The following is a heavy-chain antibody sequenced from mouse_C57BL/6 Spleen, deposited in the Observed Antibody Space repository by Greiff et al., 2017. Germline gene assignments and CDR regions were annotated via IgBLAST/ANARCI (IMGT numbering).Heavy chain of an antibody. J-gene: IGHJ3*01. V-gene: IGHV1-82*01. CDR2: IYPGDGDT. D-gene: IGHD4-1*01. CDR1: GYAFSSSW. CDR3: AREETGTPFAY. Sequence: QVQLKESGPELVKPGASVKISCKASGYAFSSSWMNWVKQRPGKGLEWIGRIYPGDGDTNYNGKFKGKATLTADKSSSTAYMQLSSLTSEDSAVYFCAREETGTPFAYWGQGTLVTVSA.